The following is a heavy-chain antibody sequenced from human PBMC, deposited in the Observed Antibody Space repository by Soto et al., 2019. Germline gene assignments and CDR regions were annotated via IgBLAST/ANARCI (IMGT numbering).Heavy chain of an antibody. J-gene: IGHJ5*02. CDR2: IYHSGST. D-gene: IGHD6-13*01. CDR1: GGSISSSSYY. CDR3: ARGHHSRHLLGWFDP. Sequence: SETLSLTCTVSGGSISSSSYYWGWIRQPPGKGLEWIGEIYHSGSTNYNPSLKSRVTISVDKSKNQFSLKLSSVTAADTAVYYCARGHHSRHLLGWFDPWGQGTLVTVSS. V-gene: IGHV4-39*07.